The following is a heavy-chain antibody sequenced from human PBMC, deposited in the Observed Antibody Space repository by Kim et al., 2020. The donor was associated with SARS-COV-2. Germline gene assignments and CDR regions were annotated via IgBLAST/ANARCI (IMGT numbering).Heavy chain of an antibody. CDR3: ARASVDSNGYYFDY. CDR1: GFTFRNYA. J-gene: IGHJ4*02. D-gene: IGHD3-22*01. CDR2: ISYDGDNK. Sequence: GGSLRLSCAVSGFTFRNYAMEWVRQAPGKGLEWVAVISYDGDNKYYADSVRGRFTISRDNSKDTLYLQMNSLRTEDTAVYFCARASVDSNGYYFDYWGQGTLVTVSS. V-gene: IGHV3-30*04.